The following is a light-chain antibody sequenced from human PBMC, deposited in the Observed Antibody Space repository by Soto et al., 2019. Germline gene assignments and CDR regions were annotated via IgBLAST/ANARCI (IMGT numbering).Light chain of an antibody. V-gene: IGLV2-8*01. CDR3: SSHAAINV. CDR1: SRDVGGYNY. Sequence: QSVLTQPPSASGSPGQSVTISCTGSSRDVGGYNYVSWYQHHPGKAPKLIIYEVDKRPSGVPDRFSGSKSGNTASLTVSGLQAEDDADYYCSSHAAINVFGTGTKLTVL. J-gene: IGLJ1*01. CDR2: EVD.